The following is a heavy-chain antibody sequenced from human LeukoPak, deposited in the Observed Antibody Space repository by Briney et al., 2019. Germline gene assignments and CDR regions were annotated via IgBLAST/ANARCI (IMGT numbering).Heavy chain of an antibody. CDR1: GFTLTNYA. D-gene: IGHD3-9*01. J-gene: IGHJ6*03. CDR3: AREGYSDLLTGYSPVEYYYYYMDV. CDR2: MSNDGKDI. V-gene: IGHV3-30*04. Sequence: PGGSLRLSCAVSGFTLTNYAVHWVRQAPGKGLEWLAVMSNDGKDIHVADSVKGRFSVSRDVSSDTLYLQMDSLRAEDTAVYFCAREGYSDLLTGYSPVEYYYYYMDVWGKGTTVTVSS.